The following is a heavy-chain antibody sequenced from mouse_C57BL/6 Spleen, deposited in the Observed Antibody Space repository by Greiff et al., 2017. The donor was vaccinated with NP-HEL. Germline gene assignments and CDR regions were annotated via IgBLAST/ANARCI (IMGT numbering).Heavy chain of an antibody. Sequence: EVKLVESGGGLVKPGGSLKLSCAASGFTFSDYGMHWVRQAPETGLEWVAYISSGSSTIYYADTVKGRFTISRDNAKNTLFLQMTSLRSEDTAMYYCARDYYGRSFDYWGQGTTLTVSS. V-gene: IGHV5-17*01. J-gene: IGHJ2*01. D-gene: IGHD1-1*01. CDR3: ARDYYGRSFDY. CDR2: ISSGSSTI. CDR1: GFTFSDYG.